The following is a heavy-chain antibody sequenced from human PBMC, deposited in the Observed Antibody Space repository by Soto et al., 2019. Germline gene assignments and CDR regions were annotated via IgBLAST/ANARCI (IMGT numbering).Heavy chain of an antibody. D-gene: IGHD2-15*01. J-gene: IGHJ6*02. V-gene: IGHV3-21*01. Sequence: PGGSVRLSCAASGFNFNSYTINWVRQAPGKRLEWLSSISSSGYIFSTDSVRGRFTISRDNAKNSVYLQINSLRAEDTAVYFCARDCSGGSCYPGMDVRGPVTTVTVSS. CDR2: ISSSGYI. CDR1: GFNFNSYT. CDR3: ARDCSGGSCYPGMDV.